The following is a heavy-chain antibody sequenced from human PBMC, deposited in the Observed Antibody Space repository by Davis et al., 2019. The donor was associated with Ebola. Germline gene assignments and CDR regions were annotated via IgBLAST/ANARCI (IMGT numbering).Heavy chain of an antibody. V-gene: IGHV3-48*03. D-gene: IGHD3-3*01. J-gene: IGHJ4*02. CDR1: GFTFSSYE. Sequence: GESLKISCAASGFTFSSYEMNWVRQAPGKGLEWVSYISSSGSTIYYADSVKGRFTISRDNAKNSLYLQMNSLRAEDTAVYYCARLVPDFWSGYSDYWGQGNLVTVSS. CDR2: ISSSGSTI. CDR3: ARLVPDFWSGYSDY.